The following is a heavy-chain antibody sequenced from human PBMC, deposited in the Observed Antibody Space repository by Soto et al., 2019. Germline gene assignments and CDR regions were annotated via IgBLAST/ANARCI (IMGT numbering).Heavy chain of an antibody. CDR3: AREAHNTAMGYPIQ. CDR1: GYTFTSYA. J-gene: IGHJ4*02. Sequence: ASVKVSCKASGYTFTSYAMHWVRQAPGQRLEWMGWINAGNGNTKYSQKFQGRVTITRDTSASTAYMELSSLRPEDTAVYYCAREAHNTAMGYPIQWGQGTLVTVSS. D-gene: IGHD5-18*01. V-gene: IGHV1-3*01. CDR2: INAGNGNT.